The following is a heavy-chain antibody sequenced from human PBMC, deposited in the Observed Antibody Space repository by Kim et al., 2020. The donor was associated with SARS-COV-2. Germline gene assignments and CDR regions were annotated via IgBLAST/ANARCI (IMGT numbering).Heavy chain of an antibody. V-gene: IGHV3-74*01. D-gene: IGHD1-26*01. CDR3: ARGKWELDAFDI. Sequence: YADSVKGRFTISSDNAKNTLYLQMNSLRAEDTAVYYCARGKWELDAFDIWGQGTMVTVSS. J-gene: IGHJ3*02.